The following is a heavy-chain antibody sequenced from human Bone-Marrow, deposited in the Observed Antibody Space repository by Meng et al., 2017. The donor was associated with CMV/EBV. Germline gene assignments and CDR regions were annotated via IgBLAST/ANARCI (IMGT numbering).Heavy chain of an antibody. CDR1: GFTFSSYW. Sequence: GGSLRLSCAASGFTFSSYWMHWVRQAPGKGLVWVSRINSDGSSTSYADSVKGRFTISRDNAKNSLYLQMNSLRAEDTAVYYCARDGELLWFGENPTGFDPWGQGTLVTVSS. J-gene: IGHJ5*02. CDR2: INSDGSST. D-gene: IGHD3-10*01. V-gene: IGHV3-74*01. CDR3: ARDGELLWFGENPTGFDP.